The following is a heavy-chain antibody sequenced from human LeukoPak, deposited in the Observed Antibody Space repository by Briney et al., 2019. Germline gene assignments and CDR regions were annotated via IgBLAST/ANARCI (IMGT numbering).Heavy chain of an antibody. V-gene: IGHV3-49*04. D-gene: IGHD2-2*01. Sequence: GGSLRLSCTASGFTFGDFAMSWVRQAPGKGLEWVGFIRTKTYGGTTEYAASVKGRFTISRDDSKSIAYLQMNSLKTEDTAVYYCTAVSGSSTSLYYFDYWGQGTLVTVSS. CDR1: GFTFGDFA. CDR2: IRTKTYGGTT. J-gene: IGHJ4*02. CDR3: TAVSGSSTSLYYFDY.